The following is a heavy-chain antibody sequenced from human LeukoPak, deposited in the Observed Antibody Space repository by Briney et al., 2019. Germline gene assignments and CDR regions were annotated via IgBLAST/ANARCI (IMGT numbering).Heavy chain of an antibody. V-gene: IGHV4-31*03. D-gene: IGHD3-22*01. CDR1: GASFNSDDQY. Sequence: PSETLSLTCTVSGASFNSDDQYWNWLRQSPGKGLEWIGSVHPSGMLYNNPSLESRVTMSRDTSKNQFSLNLNSVTAADTAVYFCSRGLDSRKLGYWGQGILVTVSS. J-gene: IGHJ4*02. CDR3: SRGLDSRKLGY. CDR2: VHPSGML.